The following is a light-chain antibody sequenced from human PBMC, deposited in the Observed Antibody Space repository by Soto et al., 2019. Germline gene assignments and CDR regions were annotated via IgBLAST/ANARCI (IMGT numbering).Light chain of an antibody. V-gene: IGLV1-47*01. Sequence: QPVLTQPPSASGTPGQRVTISCFGSSSNIGSNYVHWYQHLPGAAPKLLIYRNDQRPSGVPDRFSGSKSGTSASLAISGLRSEDEADYYCAAWDDSLSGYVFGTGTKLTVL. J-gene: IGLJ1*01. CDR1: SSNIGSNY. CDR3: AAWDDSLSGYV. CDR2: RND.